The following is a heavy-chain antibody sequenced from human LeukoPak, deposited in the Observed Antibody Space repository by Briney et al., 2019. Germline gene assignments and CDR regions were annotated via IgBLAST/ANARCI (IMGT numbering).Heavy chain of an antibody. J-gene: IGHJ4*02. V-gene: IGHV5-51*01. CDR1: GSIFTSYW. CDR3: APMVRGAMGVGYFAH. D-gene: IGHD3-10*01. CDR2: IDPGDYDT. Sequence: GASLQISWKGAGSIFTSYWIGWVRQLPGKGLEWRLIIDPGDYDTSYSPSFQGQVTISADKSISTAYLQWSSLKASDPAMYYCAPMVRGAMGVGYFAHWGQGTLVTVSS.